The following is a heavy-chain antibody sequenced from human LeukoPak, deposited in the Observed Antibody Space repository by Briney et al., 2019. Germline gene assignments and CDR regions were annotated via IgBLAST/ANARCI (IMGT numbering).Heavy chain of an antibody. CDR2: AYYSGST. D-gene: IGHD6-19*01. J-gene: IGHJ5*02. Sequence: SETLSLTCSVFDGSISNYYWSWIRQPPGKGLEWIGYAYYSGSTTYNPSLESRVTISVDTSKNQFSLKLTAVTAADTAVYYCARNSAVATSRSWFDPWGQGTLGTVSS. V-gene: IGHV4-59*08. CDR3: ARNSAVATSRSWFDP. CDR1: DGSISNYY.